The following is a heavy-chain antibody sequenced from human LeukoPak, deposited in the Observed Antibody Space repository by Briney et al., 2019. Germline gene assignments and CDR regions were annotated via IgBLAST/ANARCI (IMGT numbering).Heavy chain of an antibody. CDR1: GFTFSSSV. D-gene: IGHD5-12*01. J-gene: IGHJ3*01. V-gene: IGHV3-33*08. CDR2: IWYDGSNK. Sequence: GGSLRLSCAASGFTFSSSVMSWVRQAPGKGLEWVAVIWYDGSNKYYADSVKGRFTISRDNSKNTLYLQMNSLRAEDTAVYYCARETGYSSFDLWGQGTMVTVSS. CDR3: ARETGYSSFDL.